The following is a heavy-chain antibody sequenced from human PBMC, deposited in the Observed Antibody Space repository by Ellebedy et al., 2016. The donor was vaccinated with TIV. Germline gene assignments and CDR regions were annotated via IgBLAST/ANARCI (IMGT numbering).Heavy chain of an antibody. CDR2: IYHTGNT. J-gene: IGHJ6*02. Sequence: PSETLSLTCTVSGGSVSSGGYFWSWIRQSPGKGLEWIGYIYHTGNTNYSPSLKSRVTISMDTSKNYFSLKLASVTAADTAVYYCARESYDILTGYSSGMDVWGQGTTVIVSS. D-gene: IGHD3-9*01. V-gene: IGHV4-61*03. CDR1: GGSVSSGGYF. CDR3: ARESYDILTGYSSGMDV.